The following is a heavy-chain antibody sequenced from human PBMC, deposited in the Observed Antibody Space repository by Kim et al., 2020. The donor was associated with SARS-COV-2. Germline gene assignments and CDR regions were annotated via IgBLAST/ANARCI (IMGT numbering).Heavy chain of an antibody. CDR1: GFTFSAFA. CDR3: AKGPWSAGCTPAY. J-gene: IGHJ4*01. V-gene: IGHV3-23*01. CDR2: IKSNGNTT. D-gene: IGHD3-3*01. Sequence: GGSLRLSCAASGFTFSAFAMSWVRQAPGKGLEWVSIIKSNGNTTHYAESVKGRFTISRDNSKNTLFLEMNSLRAADTAVYYCAKGPWSAGCTPAYWGHGT.